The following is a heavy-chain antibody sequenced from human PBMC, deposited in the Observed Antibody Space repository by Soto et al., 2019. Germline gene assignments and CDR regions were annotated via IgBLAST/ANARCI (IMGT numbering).Heavy chain of an antibody. D-gene: IGHD5-12*01. CDR1: GFTYSYYW. CDR2: IKFDGTNI. V-gene: IGHV3-7*03. Sequence: PGGSLRLSCVASGFTYSYYWMSWVRQAPGKGLEWVARIKFDGTNIQYADSAKGRFTISRDNAENSLYLQMRSLTADDTAIYYCVREGRGSFDFWGRGTMVTVSS. CDR3: VREGRGSFDF. J-gene: IGHJ3*01.